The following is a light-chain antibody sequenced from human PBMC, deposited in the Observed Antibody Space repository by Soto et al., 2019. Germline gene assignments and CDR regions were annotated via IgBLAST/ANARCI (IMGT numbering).Light chain of an antibody. CDR1: QSIVTY. Sequence: DIQMTQSPSSLSASVGDRVTITCRASQSIVTYLNWYLQKPGKAPKLLIYAASNLQGGVPLRFSGAGSRTDFSLTISGLQPEDSATYYCQQTYTFPWTFGQGTKVDIK. J-gene: IGKJ1*01. CDR3: QQTYTFPWT. CDR2: AAS. V-gene: IGKV1-39*01.